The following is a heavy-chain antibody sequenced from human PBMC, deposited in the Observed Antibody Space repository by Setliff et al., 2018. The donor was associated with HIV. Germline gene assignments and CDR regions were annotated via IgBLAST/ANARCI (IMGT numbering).Heavy chain of an antibody. J-gene: IGHJ6*02. CDR2: IFTGGST. V-gene: IGHV4-61*02. D-gene: IGHD3-9*01. Sequence: TSETLSLTCTVSGGSINSGSYFWSWIRQPAGKGLEWIGRIFTGGSTNYNPSLKSRVTISLDTSRNQFSLKLISVTAADTAVYYCARGSYFEWLMYDMAVWGQGTTVTVSS. CDR3: ARGSYFEWLMYDMAV. CDR1: GGSINSGSYF.